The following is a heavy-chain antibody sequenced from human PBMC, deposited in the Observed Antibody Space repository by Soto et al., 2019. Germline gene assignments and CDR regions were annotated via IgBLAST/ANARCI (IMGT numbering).Heavy chain of an antibody. Sequence: GGSMRLSCAASGFTVSSNYMNWVRQAPGKGLEWLSIIYSDGTTYYADSVKGRFTISRDNFKNTLYLQMNNLRAEDTAVYYCAILSNWGQGTLVTVSS. D-gene: IGHD6-6*01. V-gene: IGHV3-53*01. CDR1: GFTVSSNY. CDR2: IYSDGTT. CDR3: AILSN. J-gene: IGHJ4*02.